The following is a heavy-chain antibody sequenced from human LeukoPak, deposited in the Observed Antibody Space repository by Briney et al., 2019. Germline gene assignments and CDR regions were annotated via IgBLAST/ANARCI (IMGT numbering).Heavy chain of an antibody. CDR2: INHSGST. D-gene: IGHD6-13*01. Sequence: SETLSLTCAVYGGSFSGYYWSWIRQPPGRGLEWIGEINHSGSTNYNPSLKSRVTISVDTSKNQFSLKLSSVPAADTAVYYCARSGFIGRSSSWATNWFDPWGQGTLVTVSS. CDR3: ARSGFIGRSSSWATNWFDP. V-gene: IGHV4-34*01. CDR1: GGSFSGYY. J-gene: IGHJ5*02.